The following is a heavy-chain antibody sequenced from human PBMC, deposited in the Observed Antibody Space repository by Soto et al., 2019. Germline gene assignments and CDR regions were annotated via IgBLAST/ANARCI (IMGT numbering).Heavy chain of an antibody. J-gene: IGHJ6*02. Sequence: ASVKVSYEASGYTFTGYYMHWGRQAPGQGLEWMGWINPNSGGTNYAQKFQGRVTMTRDTSISTAYMELSRLRSDDTAVYYCATSRNSSSWHYYYYGMDVWGQGTTVTVSS. D-gene: IGHD6-13*01. V-gene: IGHV1-2*02. CDR3: ATSRNSSSWHYYYYGMDV. CDR2: INPNSGGT. CDR1: GYTFTGYY.